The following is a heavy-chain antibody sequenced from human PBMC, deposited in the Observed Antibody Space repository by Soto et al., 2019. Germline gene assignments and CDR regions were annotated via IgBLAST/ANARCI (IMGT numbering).Heavy chain of an antibody. Sequence: QVQLVQSGAEVKKPGSSVKVSCKASGGTFSSYAISWVRQAPGQGLEWMGGIIPIFGTANYAQKFQGRVTITADESTRTAYMELSSVRSEDRAVYYWGRAWGIGGATADAFVIGGQGTMVTVSS. J-gene: IGHJ3*02. CDR3: GRAWGIGGATADAFVI. D-gene: IGHD1-26*01. CDR1: GGTFSSYA. CDR2: IIPIFGTA. V-gene: IGHV1-69*01.